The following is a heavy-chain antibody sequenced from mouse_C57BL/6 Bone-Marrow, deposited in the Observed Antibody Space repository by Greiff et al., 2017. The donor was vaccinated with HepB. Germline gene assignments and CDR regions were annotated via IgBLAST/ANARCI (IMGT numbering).Heavy chain of an antibody. Sequence: EVQGVESGGDLVKPGGSLKLSCAASGFTFSSYGMSWVRQTPDKRLEWVATISSGGSYTYYPDSVKGRFTISRDNAKNTLYLQMSSLKSEDTAMYYCARLITTVVYWYFDVWGTGTTVTVSS. CDR1: GFTFSSYG. CDR3: ARLITTVVYWYFDV. D-gene: IGHD1-1*01. V-gene: IGHV5-6*01. J-gene: IGHJ1*03. CDR2: ISSGGSYT.